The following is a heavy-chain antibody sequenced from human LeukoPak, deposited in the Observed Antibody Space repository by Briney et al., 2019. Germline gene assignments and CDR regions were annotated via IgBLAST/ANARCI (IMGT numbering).Heavy chain of an antibody. V-gene: IGHV3-23*01. D-gene: IGHD6-6*01. Sequence: PGGSLRLSCAASGFTFSSYAMSWVRQAPGKGLEWVSAISGSGGSTYYADSVKGRFTISRDNSKNTLYLQMNSLRAEDTAVYYCARDVTGIAARPVFDPWGQGTLVTVSS. J-gene: IGHJ5*02. CDR2: ISGSGGST. CDR1: GFTFSSYA. CDR3: ARDVTGIAARPVFDP.